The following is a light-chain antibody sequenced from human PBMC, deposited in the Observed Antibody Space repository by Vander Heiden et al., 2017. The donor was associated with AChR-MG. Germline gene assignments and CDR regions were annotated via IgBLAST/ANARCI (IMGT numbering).Light chain of an antibody. V-gene: IGLV2-14*01. CDR1: SSDVGGYNY. CDR3: SSYTSSSTLYV. J-gene: IGLJ1*01. CDR2: DVS. Sequence: QSALTQPACVSGSTGQTINIPCTVTSSDVGGYNYVSWYQQHPGKAPKLMIYDVSKRPSGVFNRFSGSKSVNTASLTISGLQAEDEADYYCSSYTSSSTLYVFGTGTKVTVL.